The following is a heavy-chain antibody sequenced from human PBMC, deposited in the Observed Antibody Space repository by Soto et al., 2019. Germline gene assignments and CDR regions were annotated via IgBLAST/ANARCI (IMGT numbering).Heavy chain of an antibody. CDR3: ARDNDRPQLGGNYYYILDV. J-gene: IGHJ6*02. V-gene: IGHV1-69*12. CDR1: GGTFRNSA. Sequence: QVQLEQSGAEVKKPGSSVKVSCKASGGTFRNSAISWVRQAPGQGLEGMGGIMPIFRTPDYAQKFQGRVTITADESTTTAYMELSGLRSDDTAVYYCARDNDRPQLGGNYYYILDVWGQGTTVTVSS. CDR2: IMPIFRTP. D-gene: IGHD1-1*01.